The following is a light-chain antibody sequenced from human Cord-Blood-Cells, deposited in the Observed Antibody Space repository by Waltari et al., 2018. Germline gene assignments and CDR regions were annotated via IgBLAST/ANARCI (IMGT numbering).Light chain of an antibody. CDR1: NIGSKS. CDR2: DDS. CDR3: QVWDSSSDHHWV. J-gene: IGLJ3*02. Sequence: SYVLTQPPSVSVAPGKTARITCGGNNIGSKSVHWYQQKPGQAPVLVVYDDSDRPSGSPERFSGSNSGNTATLTISRVEAGDEADYYCQVWDSSSDHHWVFGGGTKLTVL. V-gene: IGLV3-21*03.